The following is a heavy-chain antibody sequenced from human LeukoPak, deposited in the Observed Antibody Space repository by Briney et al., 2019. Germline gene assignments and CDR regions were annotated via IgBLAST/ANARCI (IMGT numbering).Heavy chain of an antibody. Sequence: GGSLRLSCAASGFTFSTYWMHCARQAPGKGLVWVSRINSDGRSTRYADFVKGRFTISRDNAKNTLYLQMSSLRAEDTAVYYCARDQLYCTGGYCYKDYWGQGTLVTVSS. V-gene: IGHV3-74*01. CDR1: GFTFSTYW. CDR3: ARDQLYCTGGYCYKDY. J-gene: IGHJ4*02. D-gene: IGHD2-8*02. CDR2: INSDGRST.